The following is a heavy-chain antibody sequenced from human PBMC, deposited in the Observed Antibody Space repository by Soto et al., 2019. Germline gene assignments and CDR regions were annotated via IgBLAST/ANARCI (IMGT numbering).Heavy chain of an antibody. J-gene: IGHJ4*02. Sequence: SVKVSCKASGGTFSSYAISWVRQAPGQGLEWMGGIIPIFGTANYAQKFQGRVTITADESTSTAYMELSSLRSEDTAVYYCVGHDYDILTGYSDYWGQGTLVTVSS. CDR1: GGTFSSYA. D-gene: IGHD3-9*01. V-gene: IGHV1-69*13. CDR3: VGHDYDILTGYSDY. CDR2: IIPIFGTA.